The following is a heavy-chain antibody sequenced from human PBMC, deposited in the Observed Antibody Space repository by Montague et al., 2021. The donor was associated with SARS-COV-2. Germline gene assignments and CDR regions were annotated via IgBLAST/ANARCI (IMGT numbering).Heavy chain of an antibody. J-gene: IGHJ4*02. CDR3: GRVILSATANPFDC. D-gene: IGHD2-15*01. V-gene: IGHV4-39*07. Sequence: SETLSLTCTVSGGSISSYHHYWGWLRQPPGKGLDGIGAMYCSGNTWPNPSLRVRVTISVDTSKNQLSLNLRSVTAAATAECFCGRVILSATANPFDCWGPGTLVTVSS. CDR1: GGSISSYHHY. CDR2: MYCSGNT.